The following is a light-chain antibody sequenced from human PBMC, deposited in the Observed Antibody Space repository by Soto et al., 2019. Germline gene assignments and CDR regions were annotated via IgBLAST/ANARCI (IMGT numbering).Light chain of an antibody. CDR2: GAS. V-gene: IGKV3-15*01. J-gene: IGKJ2*01. Sequence: EIVMTQSPATLSVSPGERATLSCRASQSVSSNLAWYQQKPGQAPRLLIYGASTRATGIPARFSGSGSGTAFNPTISSLQSEDFAVYYCKQYNNWPYTFGQGTKLEIK. CDR3: KQYNNWPYT. CDR1: QSVSSN.